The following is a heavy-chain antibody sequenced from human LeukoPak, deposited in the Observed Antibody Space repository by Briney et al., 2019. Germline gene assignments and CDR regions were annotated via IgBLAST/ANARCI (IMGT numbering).Heavy chain of an antibody. CDR2: IRKDRSDI. D-gene: IGHD3-9*01. CDR1: GFTFSIYS. V-gene: IGHV3-7*01. CDR3: AGGSPLRYFDLYYYYYYMDV. J-gene: IGHJ6*03. Sequence: GGSLRLSCAASGFTFSIYSMSWVRQAPGKGLEWVSNIRKDRSDIYYVDSVKGRFTISRDNAKNSLYLQMNSLRAEDTAVYYCAGGSPLRYFDLYYYYYYMDVWGKGTTVTISS.